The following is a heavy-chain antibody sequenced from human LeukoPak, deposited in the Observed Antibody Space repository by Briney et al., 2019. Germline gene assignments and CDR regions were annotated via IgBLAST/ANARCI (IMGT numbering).Heavy chain of an antibody. CDR3: TRAGGYDFWIDY. Sequence: GGSLRHSCSTFGFNFVNYGVSWFRQAPGQGLEWVGFLRSTVHGGPAEYAASVEGRFTISRDDSKSTAYLQMNSLKIEDTAVYYCTRAGGYDFWIDYWGQGTLVTVSS. CDR1: GFNFVNYG. CDR2: LRSTVHGGPA. V-gene: IGHV3-49*03. D-gene: IGHD3-3*01. J-gene: IGHJ4*02.